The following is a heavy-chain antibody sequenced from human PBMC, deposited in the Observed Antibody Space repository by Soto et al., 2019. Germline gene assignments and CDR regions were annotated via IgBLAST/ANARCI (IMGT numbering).Heavy chain of an antibody. D-gene: IGHD3-22*01. CDR1: GGSISSGGYY. CDR2: IYYSGTT. V-gene: IGHV4-31*03. CDR3: ARDSSGYYSIDY. J-gene: IGHJ4*02. Sequence: QVQLQESGPGLVKPSQTLSLTCTVSGGSISSGGYYWSWIRQHPVKGLEWIGYIYYSGTTYYNPSLKSRLTISVDTSKNQFSLDLSSVTAADTAVYYCARDSSGYYSIDYWGQGTLVTVSS.